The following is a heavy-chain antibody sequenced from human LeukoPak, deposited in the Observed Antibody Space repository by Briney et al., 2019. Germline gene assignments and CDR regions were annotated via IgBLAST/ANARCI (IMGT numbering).Heavy chain of an antibody. V-gene: IGHV4-39*07. CDR1: GGSISSSSYY. J-gene: IGHJ4*02. D-gene: IGHD4-23*01. Sequence: PSETLSLTCTVSGGSISSSSYYWGWIRQPPGKGLEWIGSIYYSGSTYYNPSLKSRVTISVDTSKNQFSLKLSSVTAADTAVYYCARCPRPIYGGNSGFDYWGQGTLVTVSS. CDR3: ARCPRPIYGGNSGFDY. CDR2: IYYSGST.